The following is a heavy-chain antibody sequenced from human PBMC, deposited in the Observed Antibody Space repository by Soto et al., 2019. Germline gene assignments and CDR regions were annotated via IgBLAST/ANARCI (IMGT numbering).Heavy chain of an antibody. Sequence: PGGSLRLSCVASGFTFGTYAIHWVRLAPGKGLQWVALISYEGSNTYYADSVKGRFTVSRDNSKNTLYLQMNSLRAEDTAVYYCARVGAAAGISGDYYYYYGMDVWGQGTTVTVSS. J-gene: IGHJ6*02. CDR2: ISYEGSNT. D-gene: IGHD6-13*01. CDR1: GFTFGTYA. CDR3: ARVGAAAGISGDYYYYYGMDV. V-gene: IGHV3-30-3*01.